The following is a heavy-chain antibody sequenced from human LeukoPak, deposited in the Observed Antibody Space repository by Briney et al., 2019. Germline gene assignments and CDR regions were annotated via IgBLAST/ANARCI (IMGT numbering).Heavy chain of an antibody. CDR3: ARDAKYYYGSRTYFFFEY. CDR1: GGSFSIYY. CDR2: IYISGTT. J-gene: IGHJ4*02. D-gene: IGHD3-10*01. V-gene: IGHV4-4*07. Sequence: PSETLSLTCTVSGGSFSIYYWSWIRQPARKGLEWIGHIYISGTTNYNSSLKSRVTMSIDTSKNQFSLKLSAVTAADTAIYYCARDAKYYYGSRTYFFFEYWGQGTRLSVSS.